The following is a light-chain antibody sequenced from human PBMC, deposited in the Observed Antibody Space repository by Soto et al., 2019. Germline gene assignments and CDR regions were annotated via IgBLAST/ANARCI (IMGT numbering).Light chain of an antibody. J-gene: IGKJ1*01. Sequence: PGGIAALSCTASQSIATNVAWYQQRPGQPPTLLVYGASTRATGIPARFGGSGSGTEFTLTISGLLSEDFAVYYCQQYNKWQTFGQGTKVDI. V-gene: IGKV3-15*01. CDR2: GAS. CDR1: QSIATN. CDR3: QQYNKWQT.